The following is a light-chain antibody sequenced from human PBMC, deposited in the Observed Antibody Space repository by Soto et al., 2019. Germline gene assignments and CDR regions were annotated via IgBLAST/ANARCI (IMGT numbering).Light chain of an antibody. J-gene: IGLJ1*01. CDR3: SSYTSSSTLYV. Sequence: QSVLTQPASVSGSPGQSITISCTGTSNDVGGYNYVSWYQQLPGKAPKLMIYDVSNRPSGVSNRFSGSKSGNTASLTISGLQAEDEADYYCSSYTSSSTLYVFGTGTRSPS. V-gene: IGLV2-14*01. CDR1: SNDVGGYNY. CDR2: DVS.